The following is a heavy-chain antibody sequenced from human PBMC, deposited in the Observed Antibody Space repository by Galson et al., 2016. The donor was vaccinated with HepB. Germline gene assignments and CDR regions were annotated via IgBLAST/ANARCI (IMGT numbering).Heavy chain of an antibody. CDR2: ISGGGGTT. CDR3: AKGGRWDAFDM. CDR1: TFTFRNYG. Sequence: SLRLSCAASTFTFRNYGMSWVRQAPGKGLEWVSVISGGGGTTYYADSVKGRFTISRDNSKNTLYVQMNSLRVEDTAVYYCAKGGRWDAFDMWGQGTMVTVSS. V-gene: IGHV3-23*01. J-gene: IGHJ3*02. D-gene: IGHD1-26*01.